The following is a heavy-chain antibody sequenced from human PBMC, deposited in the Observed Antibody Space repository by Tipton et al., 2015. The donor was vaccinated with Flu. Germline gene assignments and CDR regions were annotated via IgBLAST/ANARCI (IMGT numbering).Heavy chain of an antibody. J-gene: IGHJ4*02. D-gene: IGHD2-2*01. CDR1: GGSVSTYY. Sequence: TLSLTCTVSGGSVSTYYWSWIRQSPGKGLEWIGHMFYSGRTNYNPSLKSRVTISKDTPKNQFSLKLTSVTAADTAVYYCARKEYAPSPLDCWGQGTLVTVSS. CDR3: ARKEYAPSPLDC. V-gene: IGHV4-59*08. CDR2: MFYSGRT.